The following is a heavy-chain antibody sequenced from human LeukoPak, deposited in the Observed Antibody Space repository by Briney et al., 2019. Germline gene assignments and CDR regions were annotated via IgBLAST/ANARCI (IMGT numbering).Heavy chain of an antibody. CDR1: GGTFSSYA. J-gene: IGHJ3*02. D-gene: IGHD3-3*01. CDR2: IIPIFGTA. Sequence: SVKVSCKASGGTFSSYAISWVRQAPGQRLEWMGGIIPIFGTANYAQKFQGRVTITADESTSTAYMELSSLRSEDTAVYYCARESYDSHLDAFDIWGQGTMVTVSS. CDR3: ARESYDSHLDAFDI. V-gene: IGHV1-69*13.